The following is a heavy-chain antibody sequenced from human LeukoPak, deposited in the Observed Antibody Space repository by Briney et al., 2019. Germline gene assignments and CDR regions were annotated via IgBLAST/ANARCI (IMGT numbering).Heavy chain of an antibody. CDR1: GFTSSNYW. D-gene: IGHD2/OR15-2a*01. CDR3: ASGTSTFGY. J-gene: IGHJ4*02. CDR2: INQDGSQK. Sequence: GRSLRLSCAASGFTSSNYWMTWVRQAPGKGPEWVDNINQDGSQKYYVDSVNGRFTISRDNAKNSLFLQLNSLRAEDTAVYYCASGTSTFGYWGQGTLVTVSS. V-gene: IGHV3-7*02.